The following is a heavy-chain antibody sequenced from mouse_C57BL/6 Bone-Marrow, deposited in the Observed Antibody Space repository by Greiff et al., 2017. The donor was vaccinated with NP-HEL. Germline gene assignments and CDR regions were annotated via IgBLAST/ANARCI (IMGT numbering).Heavy chain of an antibody. CDR3: TRRYGPFDY. Sequence: LVESGAELVRPGASVTLSCKASGYTFTDYEMHWVKQTPVHGLEWIGAIDPETGGTAYNQKFKGKAILTADKSSSTAYMELRSLTSEDSAVYYCTRRYGPFDYWGQGTTLTVSS. V-gene: IGHV1-15*01. CDR1: GYTFTDYE. D-gene: IGHD1-1*02. CDR2: IDPETGGT. J-gene: IGHJ2*01.